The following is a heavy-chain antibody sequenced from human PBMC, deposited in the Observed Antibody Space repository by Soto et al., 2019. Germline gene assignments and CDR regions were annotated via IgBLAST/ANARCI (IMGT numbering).Heavy chain of an antibody. Sequence: AASVKVSCKASGYTFTSYGISWVRQAPGQGLEWMGWISAYNGNTNYAQKLQGRVTMTTDTSTSTAYMELRSLRSDDTAVYYCEREDYYDSSGYSGNDGFDIWGQGTMVTVSS. CDR1: GYTFTSYG. CDR3: EREDYYDSSGYSGNDGFDI. D-gene: IGHD3-22*01. CDR2: ISAYNGNT. J-gene: IGHJ3*02. V-gene: IGHV1-18*01.